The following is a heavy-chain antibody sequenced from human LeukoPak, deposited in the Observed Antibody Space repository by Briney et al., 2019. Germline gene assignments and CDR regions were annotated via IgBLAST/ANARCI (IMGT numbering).Heavy chain of an antibody. Sequence: SSETLSLTCTVSGGSISSSSYYWDWIRQPPGKGLEWIGSISYSGSTYYNPSLKSRVTISVDTSKNQFSLKLSSVTAADTAVYYCARAYSYDTSALDSWGQGTLVTVSS. CDR3: ARAYSYDTSALDS. J-gene: IGHJ4*02. V-gene: IGHV4-39*01. CDR2: ISYSGST. CDR1: GGSISSSSYY. D-gene: IGHD3-22*01.